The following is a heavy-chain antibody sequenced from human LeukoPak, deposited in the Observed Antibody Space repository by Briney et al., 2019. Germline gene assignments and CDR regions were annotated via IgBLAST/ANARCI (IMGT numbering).Heavy chain of an antibody. J-gene: IGHJ4*02. Sequence: SETLSLTCTVSGGSISSYYWSWIRQPPGKGLEWIGYIYYSGSTNYNPSLKSRVTISVDTSKNQFSLKLSSVTAADTAVYYCARSRSGNYLDYWGQGTLVTVSS. CDR2: IYYSGST. CDR1: GGSISSYY. V-gene: IGHV4-59*08. D-gene: IGHD3-10*01. CDR3: ARSRSGNYLDY.